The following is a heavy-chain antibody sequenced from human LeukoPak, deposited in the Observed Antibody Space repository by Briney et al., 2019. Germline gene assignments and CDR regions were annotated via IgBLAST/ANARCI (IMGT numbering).Heavy chain of an antibody. J-gene: IGHJ4*02. CDR1: GFTFSSYS. CDR3: ARDREGLLWF. V-gene: IGHV3-21*01. D-gene: IGHD3-10*01. CDR2: ISSSSSYI. Sequence: GRSLRLSCAASGFTFSSYSMNWVRQAPGKGLEWVSSISSSSSYIYYADSVKGRFTISRDNAKNSLYLQMNSLRAEDTAVYYCARDREGLLWFGGQGTLVTVSS.